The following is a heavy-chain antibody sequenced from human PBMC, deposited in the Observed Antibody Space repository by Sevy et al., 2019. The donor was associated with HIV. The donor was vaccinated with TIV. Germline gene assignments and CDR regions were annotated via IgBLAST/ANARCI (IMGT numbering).Heavy chain of an antibody. CDR1: GFTFSSYW. J-gene: IGHJ6*02. V-gene: IGHV3-7*01. CDR2: IKQDGSEK. Sequence: GGSLRLSCAASGFTFSSYWMSWVRQAPGKGLEWVANIKQDGSEKYYVDSVKGRFTISRDNAKNSLYLQMNSLRAEDTAVYYCASAGIVVVVAARNEHYGMDVWGQGTTVTVSS. CDR3: ASAGIVVVVAARNEHYGMDV. D-gene: IGHD2-15*01.